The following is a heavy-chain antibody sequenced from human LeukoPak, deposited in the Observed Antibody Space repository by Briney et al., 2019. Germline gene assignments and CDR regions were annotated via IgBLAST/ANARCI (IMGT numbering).Heavy chain of an antibody. Sequence: GGSLRLSCAASGFIFSNYAVSWVRQTPGKGLEWVSGISNSADSTYYAASVKGRSTISRDNYKNMLYLQVNSLRAEDTAVYYCAKDRDFWSGYYDFDHWGQGTLVTVSS. CDR2: ISNSADST. CDR3: AKDRDFWSGYYDFDH. J-gene: IGHJ4*02. V-gene: IGHV3-23*01. D-gene: IGHD3-3*01. CDR1: GFIFSNYA.